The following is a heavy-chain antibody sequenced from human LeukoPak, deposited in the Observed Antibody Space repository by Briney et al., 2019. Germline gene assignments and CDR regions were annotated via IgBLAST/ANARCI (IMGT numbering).Heavy chain of an antibody. CDR3: ARVQPESIAVARLGTDH. CDR1: RYSISSGYY. CDR2: ICHSGSA. D-gene: IGHD6-19*01. Sequence: SETLSLTCTVSRYSISSGYYWGWIRQPPGKELEWNGSICHSGSAYYNPSLKSRVTIPVDTSKNQFSLKLSSLTAADTAVYYCARVQPESIAVARLGTDHWGQGTLVTVSS. J-gene: IGHJ4*02. V-gene: IGHV4-38-2*02.